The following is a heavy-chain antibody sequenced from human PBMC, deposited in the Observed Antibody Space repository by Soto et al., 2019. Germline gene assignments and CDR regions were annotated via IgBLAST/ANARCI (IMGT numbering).Heavy chain of an antibody. V-gene: IGHV4-31*03. CDR2: IHYSGST. Sequence: QVQLQESGPGLVKPSQTLSLTCTVSGGSINSGGHYWSWIRQHPGKGLEWSGFIHYSGSTYYSPSLKSRIIISMATSKHQFSPQLSSVPAADTAVYYCASRYRGRDSRSDYWGQGTLVTVSS. J-gene: IGHJ4*02. D-gene: IGHD5-12*01. CDR1: GGSINSGGHY. CDR3: ASRYRGRDSRSDY.